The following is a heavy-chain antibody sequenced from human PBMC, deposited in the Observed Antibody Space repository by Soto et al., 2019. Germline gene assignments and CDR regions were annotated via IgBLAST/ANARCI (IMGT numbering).Heavy chain of an antibody. Sequence: SETLSLTCTVSGGSISSYYWSWIRQPPGKGLEWIGYIYYSGSTNYNPSLKSRVTISVDTSKNQFSLKLSSVTAADTAVYYCARARPYSSSKFDYWGQGTLVTVSS. CDR1: GGSISSYY. J-gene: IGHJ4*02. V-gene: IGHV4-59*01. D-gene: IGHD6-13*01. CDR3: ARARPYSSSKFDY. CDR2: IYYSGST.